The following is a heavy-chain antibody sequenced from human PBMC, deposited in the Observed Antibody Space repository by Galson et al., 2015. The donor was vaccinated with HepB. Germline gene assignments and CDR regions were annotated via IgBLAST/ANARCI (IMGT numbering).Heavy chain of an antibody. CDR1: GGSISSGPYY. CDR2: VHYNGSA. D-gene: IGHD3-16*02. Sequence: ETLSLTCRVYGGSISSGPYYWDWIRQPPGKGLEWIGSVHYNGSAYYNPSLKSRVTISVETSTNHLSLNLTSATAADTAVYYCARVVEDMSHSWFDPWGQGTLVTVSS. V-gene: IGHV4-39*07. CDR3: ARVVEDMSHSWFDP. J-gene: IGHJ5*02.